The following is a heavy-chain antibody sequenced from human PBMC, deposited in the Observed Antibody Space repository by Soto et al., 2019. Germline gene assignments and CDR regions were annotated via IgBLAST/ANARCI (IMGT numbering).Heavy chain of an antibody. Sequence: QLQLQESGPGLVKSSETLSLTRTVSGASIGTSGYYWGWIRQPPGKGLEWIGSIYYSGTTYYNPSLESRVTISINTSKNQFSLRLSSVTAADTAVYYCARLFSGSYYEFDYWGQGTLVAVSS. J-gene: IGHJ4*02. CDR3: ARLFSGSYYEFDY. CDR2: IYYSGTT. V-gene: IGHV4-39*01. CDR1: GASIGTSGYY. D-gene: IGHD1-26*01.